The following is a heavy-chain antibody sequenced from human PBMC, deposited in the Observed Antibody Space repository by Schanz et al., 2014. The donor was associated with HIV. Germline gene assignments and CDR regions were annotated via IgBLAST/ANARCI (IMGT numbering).Heavy chain of an antibody. CDR3: AKVAIHSSGWLPFDY. CDR2: IYSAGTT. V-gene: IGHV3-53*01. Sequence: QLVESGGGLIQPGGSLRLSCVFSGFTVSNNHLSWVRQAPGKGLEWDSIIYSAGTTYYTDSVKGRFTISRDNSKNTLYLQMNSLGAEDTAVYYCAKVAIHSSGWLPFDYWGQGTLVTVSS. J-gene: IGHJ4*02. CDR1: GFTVSNNH. D-gene: IGHD6-19*01.